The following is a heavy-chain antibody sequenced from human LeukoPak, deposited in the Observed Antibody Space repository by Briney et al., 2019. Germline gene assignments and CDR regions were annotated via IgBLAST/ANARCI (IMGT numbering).Heavy chain of an antibody. CDR3: AKNYYYDSSGYSDY. CDR2: ISSSGSTI. J-gene: IGHJ4*02. CDR1: GFTFSSYS. Sequence: GGSLRLSCAASGFTFSSYSMNWVRQAPGKGLEWVSYISSSGSTIYYADSVKGRFTISRDNSKNTLYLQMNSLRAEDTAVYYCAKNYYYDSSGYSDYWGQGTLVTVSS. V-gene: IGHV3-48*01. D-gene: IGHD3-22*01.